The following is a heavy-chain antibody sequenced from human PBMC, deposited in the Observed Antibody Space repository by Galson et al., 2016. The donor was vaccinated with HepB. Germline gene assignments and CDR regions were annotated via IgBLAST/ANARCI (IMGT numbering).Heavy chain of an antibody. CDR3: ARMITYDSSGRHCYYGMDV. V-gene: IGHV2-70*01. CDR2: IDWDEDK. D-gene: IGHD3-22*01. CDR1: GFSLSTSGMC. Sequence: PALVKPPQTLTLTCTFSGFSLSTSGMCMTWIRQPPGKALEWLALIDWDEDKYYSTSLKTRLTISKDTSKNQVVLTMTNMDPVDTATYYCARMITYDSSGRHCYYGMDVWGQGTTVTVSS. J-gene: IGHJ6*02.